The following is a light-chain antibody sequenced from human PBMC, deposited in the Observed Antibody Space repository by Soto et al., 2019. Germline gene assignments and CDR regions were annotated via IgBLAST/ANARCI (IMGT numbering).Light chain of an antibody. J-gene: IGKJ1*01. Sequence: DIEMPQSPSTLSGSLGARVTITCRASQTISSWLAWYQPKPGKAPKLLMYQASTLKSGVPSRFRGSGSGTEYTLSISSLQPDDFATYYCQHYNSYSEACGQGTKVDIK. CDR1: QTISSW. CDR2: QAS. CDR3: QHYNSYSEA. V-gene: IGKV1-5*03.